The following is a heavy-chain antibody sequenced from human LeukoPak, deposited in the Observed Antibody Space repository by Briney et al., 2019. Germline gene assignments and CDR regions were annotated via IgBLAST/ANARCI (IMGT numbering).Heavy chain of an antibody. J-gene: IGHJ3*02. CDR3: ARGLTIFGVVNDAFDI. Sequence: EGSLRLSCAASGFTFSSYWMHWVRQAPGKGLVWFSLINSDGSSTIYADSVKGRFTISRDNVKNTLYLQMNSLRAEDTAVYYCARGLTIFGVVNDAFDIWGQGTMVTVSS. V-gene: IGHV3-74*01. D-gene: IGHD3-3*01. CDR1: GFTFSSYW. CDR2: INSDGSST.